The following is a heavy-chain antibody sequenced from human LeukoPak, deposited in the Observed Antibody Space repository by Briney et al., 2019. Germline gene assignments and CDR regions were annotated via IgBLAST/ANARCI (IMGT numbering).Heavy chain of an antibody. J-gene: IGHJ5*02. CDR1: GGSFSGYY. CDR2: INHSGST. D-gene: IGHD2-2*01. V-gene: IGHV4-34*01. Sequence: PSETLSLTCAVYGGSFSGYYWSWIRQPPGKGLEWIGEINHSGSTNYNPSLKSRVTISVDTSKNQLSLKLSSVTAADTAVYYCARGSSDRYCSSTSCYVRRTNWFDPWGQGTLVTVSS. CDR3: ARGSSDRYCSSTSCYVRRTNWFDP.